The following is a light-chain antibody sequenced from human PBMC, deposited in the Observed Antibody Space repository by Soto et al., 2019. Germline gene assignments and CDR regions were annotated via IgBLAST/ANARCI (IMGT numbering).Light chain of an antibody. CDR2: NVN. CDR1: SSDVGSYEY. J-gene: IGLJ2*01. CDR3: CSYSFSATPVV. Sequence: QSALIQPPSVSGSPGQSVTISCTGTSSDVGSYEYVTWYQQHPGTVPKPMIYNVNRQPSGVPGRFSGSKSGNTASMTISGLQVEDESDYSCCSYSFSATPVVFGGGTKLTVL. V-gene: IGLV2-11*01.